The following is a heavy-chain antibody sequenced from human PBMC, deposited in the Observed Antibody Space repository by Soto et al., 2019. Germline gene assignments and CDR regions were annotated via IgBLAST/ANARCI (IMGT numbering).Heavy chain of an antibody. CDR3: AKDLQYYFDY. CDR1: VFTFDDYT. J-gene: IGHJ4*02. D-gene: IGHD4-4*01. V-gene: IGHV3-30*18. CDR2: ISYDGSSK. Sequence: PWGSLRLSCAASVFTFDDYTMPWFRQAPGKGLEWVAVISYDGSSKYYADSVKGRFTISRDNSKNTLYLQMNSLRAGDTAVYYRAKDLQYYFDYCGQGTLVTVSS.